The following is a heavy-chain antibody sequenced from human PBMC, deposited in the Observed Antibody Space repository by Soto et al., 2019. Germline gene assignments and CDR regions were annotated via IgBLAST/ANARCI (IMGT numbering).Heavy chain of an antibody. Sequence: QVQLVESGGGVVQPGRSLRLSCAASGFTFSSYAMHWVRQAPGKGLEWVAVISYDGSNKYYADSVKGRFTISRDNSKITLYLQMNSLRAEDTAVYYCASSYVWGSYRSYWGQGTLVTVSS. V-gene: IGHV3-30-3*01. J-gene: IGHJ4*02. CDR2: ISYDGSNK. CDR3: ASSYVWGSYRSY. CDR1: GFTFSSYA. D-gene: IGHD3-16*02.